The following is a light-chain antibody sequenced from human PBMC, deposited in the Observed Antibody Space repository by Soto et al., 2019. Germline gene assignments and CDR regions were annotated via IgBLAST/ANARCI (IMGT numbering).Light chain of an antibody. V-gene: IGKV1-12*01. Sequence: DIQMTQSPSSVSASVGDRVTITCRASRDINRWLAWYQQKPGKAPKLLIYTASSLQSGVPSRFNGSGSGTDFTLTITSLQPEDFATYYCQQATSFPYTLGQGTKLEIK. CDR2: TAS. CDR3: QQATSFPYT. CDR1: RDINRW. J-gene: IGKJ2*01.